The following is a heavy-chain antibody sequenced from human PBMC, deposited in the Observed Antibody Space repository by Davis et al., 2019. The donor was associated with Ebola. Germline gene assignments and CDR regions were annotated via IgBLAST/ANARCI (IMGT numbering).Heavy chain of an antibody. CDR1: GGSISPHY. CDR2: VSLSGSL. J-gene: IGHJ6*02. Sequence: SETLSLTCALKGGSISPHYWTWIRQSPGKGLEWIGEVSLSGSLNYHPSLKSRLAISVDTSKNEFSLKMSSVTAADTAVYYCARQAYYGMDVWGQGTTVTVSS. CDR3: ARQAYYGMDV. V-gene: IGHV4-34*01.